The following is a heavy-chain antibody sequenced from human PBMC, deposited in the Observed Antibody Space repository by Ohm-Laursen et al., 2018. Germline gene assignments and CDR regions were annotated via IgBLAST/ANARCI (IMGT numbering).Heavy chain of an antibody. CDR3: AKDMGGSYYDIFFDY. D-gene: IGHD1-26*01. CDR2: ISWNSGKV. CDR1: GFTFVDYA. Sequence: SLRLSCTASGFTFVDYAMHWVRQAPGKGLEWVSGISWNSGKVDYADSVKGRFTISRDNAKNSLSLQMNSLRTEDTALYYCAKDMGGSYYDIFFDYWGQGALVTVSS. V-gene: IGHV3-9*01. J-gene: IGHJ4*02.